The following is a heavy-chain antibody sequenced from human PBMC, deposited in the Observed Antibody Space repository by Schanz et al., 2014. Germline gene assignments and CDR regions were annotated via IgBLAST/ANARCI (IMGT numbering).Heavy chain of an antibody. CDR2: ISRSSSTI. CDR3: VKDLQRELLRDDHYYGMDV. V-gene: IGHV3-48*01. Sequence: VQLVESGGGVVQPGRSLRLSCPASGFTFSTYAMHWVRQAPGKGLQWVSYISRSSSTIYYTDSVKGRFTTSRDNSKNTMYLQMNSLRAEDTAVYYCVKDLQRELLRDDHYYGMDVWGQGTTVTVSS. CDR1: GFTFSTYA. J-gene: IGHJ6*02. D-gene: IGHD1-26*01.